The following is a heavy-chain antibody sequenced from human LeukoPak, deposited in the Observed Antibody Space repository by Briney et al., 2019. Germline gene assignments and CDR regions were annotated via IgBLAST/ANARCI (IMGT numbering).Heavy chain of an antibody. CDR2: ISAYNGNT. Sequence: ASVKVSCKASGYTFTSYGISWVRQAPGQGLEWMGWISAYNGNTNYAQKLQGRVTMTTDTSTSTAYMELRSLRSDDTAVYYCARDTHYYGSGSYSVDYWGQGTLVTVSS. CDR3: ARDTHYYGSGSYSVDY. V-gene: IGHV1-18*01. D-gene: IGHD3-10*01. CDR1: GYTFTSYG. J-gene: IGHJ4*02.